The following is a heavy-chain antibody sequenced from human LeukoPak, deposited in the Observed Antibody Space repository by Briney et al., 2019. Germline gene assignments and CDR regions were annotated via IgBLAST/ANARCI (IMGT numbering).Heavy chain of an antibody. V-gene: IGHV4-59*08. CDR1: GGSISSYY. D-gene: IGHD3-10*01. Sequence: PSETLSLTCTVSGGSISSYYWSWIRQPPGKGLEWIGYIYYSGSTNYNPSLKSRVTISVDTSKSQFSLKLSSVTAADTAVYYCARVILYYGSGSDAFDIWGQGTMVTVSS. J-gene: IGHJ3*02. CDR3: ARVILYYGSGSDAFDI. CDR2: IYYSGST.